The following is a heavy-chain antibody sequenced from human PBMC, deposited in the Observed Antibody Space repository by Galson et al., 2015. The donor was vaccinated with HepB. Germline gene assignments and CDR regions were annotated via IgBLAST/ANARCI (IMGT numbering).Heavy chain of an antibody. CDR3: ARVRYDFWSGQHTDYDILTGPQYKYYYYGMDV. D-gene: IGHD3-9*01. J-gene: IGHJ6*02. CDR2: ISSSSSYT. Sequence: SLRLSCAASRFTFSDYYMSWIRQAPGKGLEWVSYISSSSSYTNYADSVKGRFTISRDNAKNSLYLQMNSLRAEDTAVYYCARVRYDFWSGQHTDYDILTGPQYKYYYYGMDVWGQGTTVTVSS. V-gene: IGHV3-11*05. CDR1: RFTFSDYY.